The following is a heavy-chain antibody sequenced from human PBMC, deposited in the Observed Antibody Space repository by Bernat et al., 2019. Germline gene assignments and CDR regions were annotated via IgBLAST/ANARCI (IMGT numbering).Heavy chain of an antibody. Sequence: EVQLVESGGGVVQPGGSLRLSCAASGFTFDAYAMHWVRQAPGKGLEWVSLISGDGGSTYYADSVKGRFTISRDNSKNSLYLQMNSLRTEDTALYYCAKDKARATAIEFDYWGQGTLVTVSS. CDR2: ISGDGGST. D-gene: IGHD2-21*02. CDR3: AKDKARATAIEFDY. J-gene: IGHJ4*02. CDR1: GFTFDAYA. V-gene: IGHV3-43*02.